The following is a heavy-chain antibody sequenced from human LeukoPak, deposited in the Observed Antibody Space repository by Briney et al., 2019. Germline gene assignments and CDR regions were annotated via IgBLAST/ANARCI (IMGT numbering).Heavy chain of an antibody. CDR3: ARSARLGYYYMDV. V-gene: IGHV3-33*01. J-gene: IGHJ6*03. D-gene: IGHD6-6*01. CDR2: IWDYGSKK. CDR1: RFTFSSYG. Sequence: PGGSLRLSCTPSRFTFSSYGMHRVRQAPAKGLGGLAVIWDYGSKKYCADSVKGRFTISRDNSKNTLYPQINSLIAEHPAVYYIARSARLGYYYMDVWGKGTTVTVSS.